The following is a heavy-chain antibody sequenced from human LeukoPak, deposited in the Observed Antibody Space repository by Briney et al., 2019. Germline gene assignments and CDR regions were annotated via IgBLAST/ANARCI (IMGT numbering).Heavy chain of an antibody. CDR2: FDPEDGET. Sequence: ASVKVSCKVSGYTLTELSMHWVRQAPGKGLEWMGGFDPEDGETIYAQKFQGRVTMTEDTSTDTAYMELSSLRAEDTALYYCAKDYAGGIHLGAEYFFDYWGQGTLVSVSS. V-gene: IGHV1-24*01. J-gene: IGHJ4*02. CDR3: AKDYAGGIHLGAEYFFDY. CDR1: GYTLTELS. D-gene: IGHD3-10*01.